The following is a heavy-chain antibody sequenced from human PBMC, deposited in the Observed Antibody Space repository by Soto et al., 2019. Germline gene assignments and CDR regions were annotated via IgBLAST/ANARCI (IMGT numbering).Heavy chain of an antibody. CDR3: AGGDIVVVPANYYGMDV. CDR2: INAGNGNT. CDR1: GHTFTSYA. Sequence: ASVKVSCKASGHTFTSYAMHWVRQAPGQRLEWMGWINAGNGNTKYSQKFQGRVTITRDTSASTAYMELSSLRSEDTAVYYCAGGDIVVVPANYYGMDVWGQGTTVTVSS. V-gene: IGHV1-3*01. D-gene: IGHD2-2*01. J-gene: IGHJ6*02.